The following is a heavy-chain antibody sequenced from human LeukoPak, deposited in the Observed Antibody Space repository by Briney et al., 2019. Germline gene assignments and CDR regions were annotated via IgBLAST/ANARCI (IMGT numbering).Heavy chain of an antibody. CDR2: IHYSGSV. D-gene: IGHD5-24*01. V-gene: IGHV4-34*01. CDR1: GGSFSGYY. CDR3: ARGTDGYKLGNS. Sequence: PSETLSLTCAVYGGSFSGYYWTWIRQPPGKGLEWIGEIHYSGSVTYNPSLKSRVTITADTSNNQFSLKVNALTAAVTAVYYCARGTDGYKLGNSWGERTLVTVSS. J-gene: IGHJ4*02.